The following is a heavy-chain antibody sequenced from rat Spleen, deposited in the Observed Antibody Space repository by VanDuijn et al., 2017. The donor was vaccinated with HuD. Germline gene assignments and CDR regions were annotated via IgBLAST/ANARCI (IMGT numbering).Heavy chain of an antibody. CDR3: TRGTYYRH. V-gene: IGHV5-25*01. D-gene: IGHD1-12*01. CDR2: VRPGGGYT. Sequence: EVQLVESGGGVVQPGRSLNLSCTASGFTFSNYDMAWVRQTPTKGLEWVASVRPGGGYTHYRDSVKGRFTISRDIAKTTLYLHMTSLRSEDTATYYCTRGTYYRHWGQGVMVTVSS. J-gene: IGHJ2*01. CDR1: GFTFSNYD.